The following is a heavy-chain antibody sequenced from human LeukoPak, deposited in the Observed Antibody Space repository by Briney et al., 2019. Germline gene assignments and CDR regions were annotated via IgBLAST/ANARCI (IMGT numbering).Heavy chain of an antibody. Sequence: SETLSLTCTVSGGSISSGSYYWSWLRQPAGKGLEWIGRIYTSGSTNYNPSLKRRVTISVDTSKNQFSLKLSSVTAADTAVYYCARGRGYNSFDYWGQGTLVTVSS. CDR1: GGSISSGSYY. CDR2: IYTSGST. J-gene: IGHJ4*02. V-gene: IGHV4-61*02. CDR3: ARGRGYNSFDY. D-gene: IGHD5-24*01.